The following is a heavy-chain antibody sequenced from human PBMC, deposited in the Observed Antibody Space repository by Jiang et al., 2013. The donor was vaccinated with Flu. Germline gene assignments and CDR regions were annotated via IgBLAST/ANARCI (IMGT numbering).Heavy chain of an antibody. V-gene: IGHV3-43*02. Sequence: EVQLLESGGGVVQPGGSLRLSCAASGFTFDDYAMHWVRQAPGKGLEWVSLISGDGGSTYYADSVKGRFTISRDNSKNSLYLQMNSLRTEDTALYYCAKGEYSGSYYSRVLGLFDYWGQGTLVTVSS. CDR3: AKGEYSGSYYSRVLGLFDY. J-gene: IGHJ4*02. CDR2: ISGDGGST. D-gene: IGHD1-26*01. CDR1: GFTFDDYA.